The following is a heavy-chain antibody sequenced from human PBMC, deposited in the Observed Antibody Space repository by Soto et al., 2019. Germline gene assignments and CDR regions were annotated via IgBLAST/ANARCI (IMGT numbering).Heavy chain of an antibody. CDR1: SGSIGTYF. D-gene: IGHD1-26*01. Sequence: QVQLRESGPGLVKPSETLSLTCTVSSGSIGTYFWSWSRQPPGKGLEWIGYIYYSGTTHYNPSLKRRGTIFLDTSKNQFSLRLSSVTDADTAVYYCARGRGGTYDAFDIWGQGTLVTVSS. V-gene: IGHV4-59*01. CDR2: IYYSGTT. J-gene: IGHJ3*02. CDR3: ARGRGGTYDAFDI.